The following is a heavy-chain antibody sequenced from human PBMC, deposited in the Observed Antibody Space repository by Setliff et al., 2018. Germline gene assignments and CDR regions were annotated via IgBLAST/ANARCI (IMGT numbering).Heavy chain of an antibody. CDR1: GFSFSSYW. CDR2: TNSDESRT. J-gene: IGHJ6*03. Sequence: GGSLRLSCAASGFSFSSYWMHWVRQGPGKGLEWVARTNSDESRTNYAGSMKGRFTISRDNARNTVYLQMNSLRAEDTAVYYCARDREGDGNYYMDVWGKGTTVTVSS. V-gene: IGHV3-74*01. CDR3: ARDREGDGNYYMDV. D-gene: IGHD1-1*01.